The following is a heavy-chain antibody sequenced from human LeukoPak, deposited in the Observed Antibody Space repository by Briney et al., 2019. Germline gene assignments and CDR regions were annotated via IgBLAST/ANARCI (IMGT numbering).Heavy chain of an antibody. D-gene: IGHD3-10*01. J-gene: IGHJ4*02. CDR1: GGSISSHY. CDR3: ARGPDYYGSGSYVLDY. V-gene: IGHV4-59*11. CDR2: IYYSGST. Sequence: SAALSLSYAVSGGSISSHYWSWIRPPRRKGLGWSGFIYYSGSTNYNPSLKSRVTISMDTSKNKVSLELSTVTAADTAVYYCARGPDYYGSGSYVLDYWGQGTLVSVSS.